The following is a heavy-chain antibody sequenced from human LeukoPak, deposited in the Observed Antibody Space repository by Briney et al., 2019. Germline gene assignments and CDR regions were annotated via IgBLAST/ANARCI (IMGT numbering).Heavy chain of an antibody. CDR2: ISGSGGST. Sequence: GGSLRLSCAASGFTFSSYAMSWVRQAPGKGLEWVSAISGSGGSTYYADSVKGRFTISRDNSKNTLYLQMNSLRAEDTAVYYCASTLEVLGVIIMFDYWGQGTLVTVSS. CDR1: GFTFSSYA. CDR3: ASTLEVLGVIIMFDY. J-gene: IGHJ4*02. V-gene: IGHV3-23*01. D-gene: IGHD3-10*01.